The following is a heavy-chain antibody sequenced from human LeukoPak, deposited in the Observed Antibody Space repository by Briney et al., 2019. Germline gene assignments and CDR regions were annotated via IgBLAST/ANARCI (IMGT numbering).Heavy chain of an antibody. CDR2: IYNSGRT. CDR1: GGSISSTTYY. J-gene: IGHJ4*02. D-gene: IGHD3-10*01. V-gene: IGHV4-39*01. Sequence: SETLSLTCTVSGGSISSTTYYWGWIRQPPGKGLEWIGSIYNSGRTYYNPSLKSRVTISVGTSKNQFSLKLTSVTAADTAVYYCPRPSASGSLRFAFDYWGQGTLVTASS. CDR3: PRPSASGSLRFAFDY.